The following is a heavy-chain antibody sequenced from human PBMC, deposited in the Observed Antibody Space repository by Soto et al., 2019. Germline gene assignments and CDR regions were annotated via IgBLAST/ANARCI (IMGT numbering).Heavy chain of an antibody. CDR3: ANAAETCGRPDY. V-gene: IGHV3-30*18. CDR1: GFTFSSYG. J-gene: IGHJ4*02. Sequence: QVQLVESGGGVVQPGRSRRLSCAAPGFTFSSYGMHWVRQPPGRGLEWVAVISYDGRNKYYADPVKGRFTISRNNSKNTLYVKMNSLRAEDTAVYYCANAAETCGRPDYWGQGTLVTVSS. CDR2: ISYDGRNK.